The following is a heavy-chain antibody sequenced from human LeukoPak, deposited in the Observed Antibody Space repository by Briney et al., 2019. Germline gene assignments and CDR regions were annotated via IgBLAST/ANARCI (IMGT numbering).Heavy chain of an antibody. CDR1: GFSFSNYG. D-gene: IGHD6-6*01. V-gene: IGHV3-48*04. CDR2: ISATRANI. J-gene: IGHJ4*02. Sequence: PGGSLRLSCVASGFSFSNYGMNWVRQAPGKGLEWVSYISATRANINYADSVRGRFTISRDNAKSSLYLQMNSLRVEDGAVYCCARGGAARPDYWGQGTRVTVSS. CDR3: ARGGAARPDY.